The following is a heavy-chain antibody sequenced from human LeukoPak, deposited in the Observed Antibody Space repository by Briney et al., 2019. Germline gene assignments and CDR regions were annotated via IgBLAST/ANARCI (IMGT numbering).Heavy chain of an antibody. CDR1: GGSISSYY. V-gene: IGHV4-59*01. J-gene: IGHJ6*03. Sequence: SETLSLTCTVSGGSISSYYWSWIRQPPGKGLEWIGYIYYGGSTNYNPTLKSRVTISVDTSKNQFSLKLSSVTDADTAVYYCARSSHIAAAGTGPYYYYYYYMDVWGKGTTVTVSS. CDR2: IYYGGST. CDR3: ARSSHIAAAGTGPYYYYYYYMDV. D-gene: IGHD6-13*01.